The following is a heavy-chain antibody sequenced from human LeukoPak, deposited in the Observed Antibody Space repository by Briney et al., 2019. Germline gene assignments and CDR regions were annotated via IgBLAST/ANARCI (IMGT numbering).Heavy chain of an antibody. CDR1: GFTFSSYA. D-gene: IGHD5-12*01. J-gene: IGHJ4*02. CDR2: IYHSGST. V-gene: IGHV4-38-2*02. CDR3: ARDATMMGNYFNY. Sequence: GSLRLSCAASGFTFSSYAMSWVRQAPGKGLEWIGSIYHSGSTYYNPSLKSRVTISVDTSKNQFSLKLSSVTAADTAVYYCARDATMMGNYFNYWGQGTLVTVSS.